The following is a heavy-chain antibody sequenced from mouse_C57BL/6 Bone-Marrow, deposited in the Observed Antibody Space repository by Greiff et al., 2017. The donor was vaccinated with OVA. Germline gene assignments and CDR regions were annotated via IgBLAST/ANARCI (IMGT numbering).Heavy chain of an antibody. D-gene: IGHD2-4*01. V-gene: IGHV1-5*01. CDR1: GYSFTSYW. CDR2: IYPGNSDT. J-gene: IGHJ4*01. Sequence: EVQLKESGTVLARPGASVKMSCKTSGYSFTSYWMHWVKQRPGQGLEWIGAIYPGNSDTSYNQKFKGKAKLTAVTSASTAYRELSSLTNEDSAVYYCTRSRLYYDCYYYAMDYWGQGTSVTVSS. CDR3: TRSRLYYDCYYYAMDY.